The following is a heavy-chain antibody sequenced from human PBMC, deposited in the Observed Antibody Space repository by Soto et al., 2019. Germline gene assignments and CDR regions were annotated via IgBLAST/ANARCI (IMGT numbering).Heavy chain of an antibody. CDR2: ISSSSSTI. D-gene: IGHD6-19*01. J-gene: IGHJ6*03. CDR1: GFTFSSYS. V-gene: IGHV3-48*01. CDR3: ARETSGWYHKDYYMDV. Sequence: GGSLRLSCAASGFTFSSYSMNWVRQAPGKGLEWVSYISSSSSTIYYADSVKGRFTISRDNAKNLLYLQMNSLRAEDTAVYYCARETSGWYHKDYYMDVWGKGTTVTVSS.